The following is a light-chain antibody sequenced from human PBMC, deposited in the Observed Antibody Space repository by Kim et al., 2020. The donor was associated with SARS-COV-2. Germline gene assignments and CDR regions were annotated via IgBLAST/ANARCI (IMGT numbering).Light chain of an antibody. CDR1: AGAVTTTFY. V-gene: IGLV7-43*01. J-gene: IGLJ1*01. CDR3: LLFFGGSYV. CDR2: RTT. Sequence: PGVTVTLACASSAGAVTTTFYSSWFQQNPGQAPRPLIFRTTNKHSWTPARFSGSLLGGKAALTLSGVQAEDEADYYCLLFFGGSYVFGSGTKVTVL.